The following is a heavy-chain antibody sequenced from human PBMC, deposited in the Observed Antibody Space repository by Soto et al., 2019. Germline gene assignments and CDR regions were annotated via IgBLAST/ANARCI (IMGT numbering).Heavy chain of an antibody. D-gene: IGHD3-9*01. CDR1: GYTFGHFY. CDR3: ARDEGGYEILTGYYKAHHFDQ. Sequence: QVQLVQSGAEVKRPGDSVKVSCQASGYTFGHFYITWVRQAPGQGLEWMGAISPHNRNTNYAEKFRGRVTMTTDTSKTTAYMEWRSLRSDDTAVYYCARDEGGYEILTGYYKAHHFDQWGQGALVTVSS. V-gene: IGHV1-18*01. CDR2: ISPHNRNT. J-gene: IGHJ4*02.